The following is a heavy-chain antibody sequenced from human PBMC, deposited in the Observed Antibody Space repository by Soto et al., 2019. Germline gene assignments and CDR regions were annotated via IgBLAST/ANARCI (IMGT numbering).Heavy chain of an antibody. J-gene: IGHJ3*02. D-gene: IGHD3-22*01. CDR1: GYTFTSYG. CDR3: ARGIPSMIGAVGEYFDI. Sequence: QVQLVQSGAEVKKPGASVKVSCKASGYTFTSYGISWVRQAPGQGLEWMGWIRAYNGNTNYAKKLQGRVTMTTDTSTSTVYMELRSLRYDDTAEYYGARGIPSMIGAVGEYFDIWGQGTMVTVSS. CDR2: IRAYNGNT. V-gene: IGHV1-18*01.